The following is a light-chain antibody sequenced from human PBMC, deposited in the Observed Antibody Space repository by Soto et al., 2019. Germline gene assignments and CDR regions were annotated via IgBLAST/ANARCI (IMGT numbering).Light chain of an antibody. CDR2: GAS. CDR3: QQTGSSPYT. Sequence: EIVLTQSPVTLSLSPGERATLSCRASQSVSSSYLAWYQQKPGQAPRLLIYGASSRATGIPDRFSGTASGTDFTLTISSLDPEDFAVFYCQQTGSSPYTFGQGTKVDIK. J-gene: IGKJ2*01. CDR1: QSVSSSY. V-gene: IGKV3-20*01.